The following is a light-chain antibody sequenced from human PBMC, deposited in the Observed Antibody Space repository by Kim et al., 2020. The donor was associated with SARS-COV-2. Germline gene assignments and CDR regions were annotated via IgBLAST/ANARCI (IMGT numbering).Light chain of an antibody. V-gene: IGKV3-15*01. J-gene: IGKJ4*01. Sequence: EIVMTQSPATLSVSPGETATLSCRASRSVRSNLAWYQRKPGQAPRLLIFDASTRATGIPGRFSGSGSGTEFTLTITSLQSEDFALYYCQQYNNLAPLTFGGGTKVDIK. CDR3: QQYNNLAPLT. CDR1: RSVRSN. CDR2: DAS.